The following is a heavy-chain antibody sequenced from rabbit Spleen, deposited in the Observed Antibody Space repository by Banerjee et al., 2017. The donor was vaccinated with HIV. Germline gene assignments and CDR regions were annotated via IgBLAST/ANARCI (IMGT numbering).Heavy chain of an antibody. CDR1: GFSFSGILY. V-gene: IGHV1S45*01. J-gene: IGHJ2*01. CDR2: IDTGDGDT. Sequence: QQQLEESGGGLVKPGGTLTLTCTASGFSFSGILYMCWVRQAPGKGLEWIACIDTGDGDTYFANWAKGRFTISKTSSTTVTLQVTSLTAADTATYFCARNYVNVFDPWGPGTLVTVS. D-gene: IGHD1-1*01. CDR3: ARNYVNVFDP.